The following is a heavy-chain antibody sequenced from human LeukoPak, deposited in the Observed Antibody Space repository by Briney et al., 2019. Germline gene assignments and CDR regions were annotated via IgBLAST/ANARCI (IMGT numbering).Heavy chain of an antibody. CDR2: ISGSGGST. J-gene: IGHJ4*02. CDR1: GFTFSSYA. CDR3: AIHPRVYGDYAAY. Sequence: PGGSLRLSCAASGFTFSSYAMSWVRQAPGKGLEWVSAISGSGGSTYYADSVKGRFTISRDNSKNTLYLQMNSLRAEDTAVYYCAIHPRVYGDYAAYWGQSTLVTVSS. D-gene: IGHD4-17*01. V-gene: IGHV3-23*01.